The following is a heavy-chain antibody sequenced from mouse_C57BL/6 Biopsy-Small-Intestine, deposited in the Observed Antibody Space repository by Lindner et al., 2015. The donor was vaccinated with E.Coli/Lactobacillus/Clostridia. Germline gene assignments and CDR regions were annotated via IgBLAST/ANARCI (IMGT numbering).Heavy chain of an antibody. CDR1: GFTFSDYG. V-gene: IGHV5-17*01. J-gene: IGHJ3*01. CDR3: ATYYSNYGGFAY. D-gene: IGHD2-5*01. Sequence: VQLQESGGGLVKPGGSLKLSCAASGFTFSDYGMHWVRQAPEKGLEWVAYISSGSSTIYYADTVKGRFTISRDNAKNTLFLQMTSLRSEDTAMYYCATYYSNYGGFAYWGQGTLVTVSA. CDR2: ISSGSSTI.